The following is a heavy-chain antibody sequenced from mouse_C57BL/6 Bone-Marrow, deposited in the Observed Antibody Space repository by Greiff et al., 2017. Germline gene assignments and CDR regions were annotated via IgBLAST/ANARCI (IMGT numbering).Heavy chain of an antibody. CDR2: IYPGSGST. D-gene: IGHD1-1*01. V-gene: IGHV1-55*01. Sequence: VQLQQPGAELVKPGASVKMSCKASGYTFTSYWITWVKQRPGQGLEWIGDIYPGSGSTNYNEKFKSKATLTVDTSSSTTYMQLSSLTSEDYAVDYCAGGTAVVRYFDYWGQGTTLTVSS. CDR1: GYTFTSYW. CDR3: AGGTAVVRYFDY. J-gene: IGHJ2*01.